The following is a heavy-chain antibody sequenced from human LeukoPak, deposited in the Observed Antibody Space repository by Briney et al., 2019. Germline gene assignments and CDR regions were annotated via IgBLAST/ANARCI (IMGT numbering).Heavy chain of an antibody. V-gene: IGHV3-11*04. CDR3: ARDRRYSSSWYSANYYYYMDV. J-gene: IGHJ6*03. CDR2: ISSSGDDI. CDR1: GFSLSDYY. Sequence: GGSLRLSCAASGFSLSDYYISWIRQAPGKGLQWISYISSSGDDIHYADSVKGRFTISRDNAKNSLYLQMNSLRAEDTAVYYCARDRRYSSSWYSANYYYYMDVWGKGTTVTVSS. D-gene: IGHD6-13*01.